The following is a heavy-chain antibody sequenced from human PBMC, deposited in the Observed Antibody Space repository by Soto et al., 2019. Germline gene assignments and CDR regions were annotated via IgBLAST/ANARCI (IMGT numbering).Heavy chain of an antibody. CDR3: ARRWGTSFDF. CDR2: IYYSGST. D-gene: IGHD7-27*01. Sequence: AETLSPTCTVSGGSISSYYWSWFRQPPGKGLEWIGYIYYSGSTNYNPSLKSRVTISVDTSKNQFSLKLTSVTAADTAVYYCARRWGTSFDFWGQGTLVTVSS. CDR1: GGSISSYY. V-gene: IGHV4-59*01. J-gene: IGHJ4*02.